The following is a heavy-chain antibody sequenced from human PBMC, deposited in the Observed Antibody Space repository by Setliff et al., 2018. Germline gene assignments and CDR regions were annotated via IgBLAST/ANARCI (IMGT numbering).Heavy chain of an antibody. V-gene: IGHV4-39*01. CDR1: GGSISTNHYF. D-gene: IGHD1-1*01. CDR3: ARLKVGNNWPDY. J-gene: IGHJ4*02. Sequence: SETLSLTCTVSGGSISTNHYFWAWIRQPPRERLHWIGTLYPSGFTYYNPSLRDRVTISADSSKDELSLSLQSVTAADSAVYYCARLKVGNNWPDYWGQGTLVTVSS. CDR2: LYPSGFT.